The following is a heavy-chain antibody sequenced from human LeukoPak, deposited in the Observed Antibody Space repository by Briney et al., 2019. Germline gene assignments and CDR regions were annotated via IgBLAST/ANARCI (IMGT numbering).Heavy chain of an antibody. D-gene: IGHD3-16*01. J-gene: IGHJ5*02. CDR3: VRDHVSPGLSNWFDP. V-gene: IGHV4-59*12. CDR1: GASIRNNY. Sequence: PSETLSLTCTVSGASIRNNYWSWIRQPPGKGLEWIGYIYYSANTNYKPSLESRVSISLDTSKNQFSLRLNSVTASDTAMYYCVRDHVSPGLSNWFDPWGQGTLVTVSS. CDR2: IYYSANT.